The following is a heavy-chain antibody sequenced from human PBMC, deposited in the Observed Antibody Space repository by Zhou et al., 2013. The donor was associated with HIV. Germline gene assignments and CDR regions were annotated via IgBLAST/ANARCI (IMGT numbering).Heavy chain of an antibody. V-gene: IGHV1-69*12. CDR1: GGTYSSYA. CDR3: ARSRADYSNSLDYYGMDV. CDR2: IMPIYGTA. D-gene: IGHD4-4*01. Sequence: QVQLVQSGAEVKKPGSSVKVFCKASGGTYSSYAISWVRQAPGQGLEWMGGIMPIYGTANYAQKFQGRVTITADESTSTVYMEVSSLRSEDTAVYYCARSRADYSNSLDYYGMDVWGQGTTVTVSS. J-gene: IGHJ6*02.